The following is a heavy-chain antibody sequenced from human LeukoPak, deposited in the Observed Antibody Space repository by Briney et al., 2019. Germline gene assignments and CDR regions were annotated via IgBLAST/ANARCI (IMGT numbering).Heavy chain of an antibody. J-gene: IGHJ5*02. D-gene: IGHD3-10*01. CDR2: IYPGDSDT. CDR1: GYSFTSYW. CDR3: ARRKYYYGSGSHNWFDP. V-gene: IGHV5-51*01. Sequence: GESLKISCKGSGYSFTSYWIGWVRQMPGKGLEWMGIIYPGDSDTRYSPSFQGQVTISADKSISTAYLQWSSLKASDTAMYYCARRKYYYGSGSHNWFDPWGQGTLVTVSS.